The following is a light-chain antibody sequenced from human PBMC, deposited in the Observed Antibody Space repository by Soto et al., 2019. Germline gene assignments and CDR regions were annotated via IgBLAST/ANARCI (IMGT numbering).Light chain of an antibody. J-gene: IGLJ3*02. V-gene: IGLV6-57*04. CDR1: SGNIANNF. CDR3: QSYDINDHEV. Sequence: NFMLTQPHSVSESPGRTVTISCTRTSGNIANNFVQWYQLRPGSAPSTVIFEDTRRPSGVPGRFSGSIDSSSNSASLTISGLRAEEEADYYCQSYDINDHEVFGGGTKLTVL. CDR2: EDT.